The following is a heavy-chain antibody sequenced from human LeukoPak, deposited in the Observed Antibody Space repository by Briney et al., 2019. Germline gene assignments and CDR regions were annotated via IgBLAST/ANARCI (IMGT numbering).Heavy chain of an antibody. V-gene: IGHV3-53*01. D-gene: IGHD3-9*01. CDR2: IYSGGST. CDR1: GFTLSSSY. J-gene: IGHJ5*02. Sequence: GGSLRLSCVASGFTLSSSYMSWVRQAPGKGLEWVSVIYSGGSTYYADPVKGRFTISRDNSKNTLFLQMNSLRAEDTAVYYCAKDLAANYDILTGLYHWGQGTLVTVSS. CDR3: AKDLAANYDILTGLYH.